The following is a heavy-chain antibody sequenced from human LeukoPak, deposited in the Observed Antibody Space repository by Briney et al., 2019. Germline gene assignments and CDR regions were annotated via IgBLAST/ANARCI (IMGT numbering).Heavy chain of an antibody. CDR1: GYTFTSYG. CDR3: ARHTTIFGVAIIDI. Sequence: ASVTVSCKASGYTFTSYGISWVRQAPGQGLEWMGWISAYNGNTNYAQKLQGRVTMTTDTSTSTAYMELRSLRSDDTAVYYCARHTTIFGVAIIDIWGQGTMVTVSS. CDR2: ISAYNGNT. D-gene: IGHD3-3*01. V-gene: IGHV1-18*01. J-gene: IGHJ3*02.